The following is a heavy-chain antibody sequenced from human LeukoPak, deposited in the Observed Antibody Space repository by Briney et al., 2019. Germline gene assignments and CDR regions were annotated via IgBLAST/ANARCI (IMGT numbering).Heavy chain of an antibody. CDR1: GFTVSSNY. D-gene: IGHD3-10*01. J-gene: IGHJ4*02. V-gene: IGHV3-53*01. CDR2: IYSGCST. Sequence: GGSLRLSCAASGFTVSSNYMSWVRQAPGKGLEWVSVIYSGCSTYYADSVKGRFTISRDNSKNTLYLQMNSLRAEDTAVYYCARHGSGSYRMDYWGQGTLVTVSS. CDR3: ARHGSGSYRMDY.